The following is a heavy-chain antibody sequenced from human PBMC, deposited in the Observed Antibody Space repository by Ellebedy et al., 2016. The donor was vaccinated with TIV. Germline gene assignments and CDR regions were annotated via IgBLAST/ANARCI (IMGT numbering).Heavy chain of an antibody. CDR2: ISSSSTI. CDR1: GFTFSDYY. CDR3: AHGLYGDYGGY. J-gene: IGHJ4*02. V-gene: IGHV3-69-1*01. Sequence: GGSLRLSCAASGFTFSDYYMNWIRQAPGKGLEWVSYISSSSTIYYADSVKGRFTISRDNSKNTLYLQMNSLRAEDTALYYCAHGLYGDYGGYWGQGTLVTVSS. D-gene: IGHD4-17*01.